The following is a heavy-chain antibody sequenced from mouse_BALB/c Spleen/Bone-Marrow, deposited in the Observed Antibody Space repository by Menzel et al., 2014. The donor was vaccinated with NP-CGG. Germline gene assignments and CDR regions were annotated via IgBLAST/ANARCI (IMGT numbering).Heavy chain of an antibody. V-gene: IGHV2-6-4*01. CDR3: ARNSGTWGFDY. CDR2: IXGGGST. D-gene: IGHD3-2*02. Sequence: QVQLQQSGPGLVAPSQSLSIPCTVSGFSLSRYSVHWVRQPPGKGLEWLGMIXGGGSTDYNSALKSRLSISKDNSKSQVFLKMSSLQTDDTAMYYCARNSGTWGFDYWGQGTALTVSS. J-gene: IGHJ2*01. CDR1: GFSLSRYS.